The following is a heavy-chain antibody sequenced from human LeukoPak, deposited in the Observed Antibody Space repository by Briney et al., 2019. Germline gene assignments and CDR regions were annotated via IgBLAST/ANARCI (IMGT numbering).Heavy chain of an antibody. CDR2: INHSGST. J-gene: IGHJ6*04. CDR3: ARGYCSSTSSYYYYGMDV. V-gene: IGHV4-34*01. CDR1: GGSFSGYY. D-gene: IGHD2-2*01. Sequence: SETLSLTCAVYGGSFSGYYWSRIRQPPGKGLEWIGEINHSGSTNYNPSLKSRVTISVDTSKNQFSLKLSSVTAADTAVYYCARGYCSSTSSYYYYGMDVWGKGTTVTVSS.